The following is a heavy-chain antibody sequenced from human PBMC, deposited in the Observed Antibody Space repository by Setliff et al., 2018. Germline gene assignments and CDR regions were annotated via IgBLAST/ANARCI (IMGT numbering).Heavy chain of an antibody. J-gene: IGHJ4*02. CDR3: AREEGGGWLAPFDY. V-gene: IGHV4-34*01. D-gene: IGHD6-19*01. CDR1: GGSFSGYY. Sequence: SETLSLTCAVYGGSFSGYYWSWIRQPPGKGLEWIGEINHSGSTNYNPSLKSRVTISVDKSKNQFSLKLSYVTAADTAVYYWAREEGGGWLAPFDYWGQGTLVTVSS. CDR2: INHSGST.